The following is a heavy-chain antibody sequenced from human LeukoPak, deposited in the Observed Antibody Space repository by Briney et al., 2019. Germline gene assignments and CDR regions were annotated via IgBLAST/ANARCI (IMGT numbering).Heavy chain of an antibody. CDR2: IYYSGST. CDR1: GGSISSYY. CDR3: ARGPDYGSGSYRGPFDY. Sequence: SETLSLTCTVSGGSISSYYWSWIRQPPGKGLEWIGYIYYSGSTNYNPSLKSRVTISVDTSKNQFSLKLGSVTAADTAVYYCARGPDYGSGSYRGPFDYWGQGTLVTVSS. D-gene: IGHD3-10*01. J-gene: IGHJ4*02. V-gene: IGHV4-59*01.